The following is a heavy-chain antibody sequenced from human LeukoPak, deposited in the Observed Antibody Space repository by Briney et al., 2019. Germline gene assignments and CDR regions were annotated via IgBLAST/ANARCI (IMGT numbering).Heavy chain of an antibody. V-gene: IGHV1-8*02. CDR3: VRDGEGVAISVNYWFDP. D-gene: IGHD3-10*01. CDR1: GYTFTGHY. Sequence: ASVKVSCKASGYTFTGHYIHWVRQASGQGLEWMGWMNPNNGNTGYAQKFQGRVTMTRDTSISTAYMELRGLRSEDTAVYYCVRDGEGVAISVNYWFDPWGQGTLVTVSS. J-gene: IGHJ5*02. CDR2: MNPNNGNT.